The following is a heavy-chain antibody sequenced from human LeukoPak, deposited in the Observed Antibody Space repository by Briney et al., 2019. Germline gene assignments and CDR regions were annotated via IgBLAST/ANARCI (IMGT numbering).Heavy chain of an antibody. J-gene: IGHJ6*02. V-gene: IGHV6-1*01. D-gene: IGHD5-18*01. Sequence: SQTLSLTCAISGDSVSSHSSAWNWIRQSPSRGLEWLGRTYYRSKWYHDYGVSVRSRMSINPDTSKNQFSLQLSSVTPEDTAVYYCARDTAYNYGMDVWGQGTTVTVSS. CDR3: ARDTAYNYGMDV. CDR1: GDSVSSHSSA. CDR2: TYYRSKWYH.